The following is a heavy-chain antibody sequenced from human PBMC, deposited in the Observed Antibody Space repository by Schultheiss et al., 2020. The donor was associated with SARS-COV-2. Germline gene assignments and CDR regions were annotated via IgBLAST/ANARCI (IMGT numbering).Heavy chain of an antibody. CDR3: ARAAVADF. V-gene: IGHV1-18*01. D-gene: IGHD6-19*01. J-gene: IGHJ4*02. CDR2: INPYNGDT. Sequence: GESLKISCKTSGYIFITQGISWVRQAPGQGLEWMGWINPYNGDTDYVQKFQGRVTMTTDTSADTAYMELRSLRYDDTAVYYCARAAVADFWGQGTLVTVSS. CDR1: GYIFITQG.